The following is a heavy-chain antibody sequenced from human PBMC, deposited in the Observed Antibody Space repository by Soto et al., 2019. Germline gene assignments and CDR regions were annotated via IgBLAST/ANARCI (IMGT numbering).Heavy chain of an antibody. Sequence: SETLSLTCTVSGGSISSGGYYWSWIRQHPGKGPEWIGYIYYSGSTYYNPSLKSRVTISVDTSKNQFSLKLSSVTAADTAVYYCARGPHYAGHFDYWGQGTLVTVSS. CDR1: GGSISSGGYY. J-gene: IGHJ4*02. V-gene: IGHV4-31*03. CDR2: IYYSGST. D-gene: IGHD4-17*01. CDR3: ARGPHYAGHFDY.